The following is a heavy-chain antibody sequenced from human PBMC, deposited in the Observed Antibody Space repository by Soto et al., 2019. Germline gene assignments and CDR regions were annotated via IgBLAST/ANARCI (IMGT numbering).Heavy chain of an antibody. CDR2: INHSGST. D-gene: IGHD3-10*01. Sequence: SETLSLTCAVYGGSFSGYYWSWIRQPPGKGLEWIGEINHSGSTNYNPSLKSRVTISVDTSKNQFSLKLSSVTAADTAVYYCARVTVAGRWLQSRTFDYWGQGTLVTVSS. CDR1: GGSFSGYY. V-gene: IGHV4-34*01. J-gene: IGHJ4*02. CDR3: ARVTVAGRWLQSRTFDY.